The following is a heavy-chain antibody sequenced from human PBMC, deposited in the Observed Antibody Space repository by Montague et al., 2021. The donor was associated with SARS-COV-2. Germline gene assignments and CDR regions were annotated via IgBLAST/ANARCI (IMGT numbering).Heavy chain of an antibody. CDR1: GDSINFYY. CDR3: ARRRGGDFDY. Sequence: SETLSLTCNVSGDSINFYYWSWIRQPPGEGLEWIGYIYYSGSTNYNPSLKSRVTISVDTSMNQFSLKLSSVTAADTAVYFCARRRGGDFDYWGQGVLVTVSS. CDR2: IYYSGST. J-gene: IGHJ4*02. D-gene: IGHD4-17*01. V-gene: IGHV4-59*08.